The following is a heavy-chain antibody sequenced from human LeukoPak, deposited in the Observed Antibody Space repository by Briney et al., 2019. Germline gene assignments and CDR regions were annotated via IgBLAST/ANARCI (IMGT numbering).Heavy chain of an antibody. CDR3: ARLLNNDNAGDPDTFDM. CDR1: GGSITSHY. J-gene: IGHJ3*02. CDR2: ISYTGSP. V-gene: IGHV4-59*08. D-gene: IGHD4-17*01. Sequence: SETLSLTCSVSGGSITSHYWSWIRQSPGKGLEWISYISYTGSPRYNPSFHSRGTISLDTSKTHFSLKLTSVTAADTAVYYCARLLNNDNAGDPDTFDMWGPGTMVTVSS.